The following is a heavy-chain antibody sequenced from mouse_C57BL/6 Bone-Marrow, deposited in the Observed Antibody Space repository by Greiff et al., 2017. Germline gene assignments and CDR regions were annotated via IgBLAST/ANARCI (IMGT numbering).Heavy chain of an antibody. CDR1: GFSLTSYG. D-gene: IGHD2-2*01. CDR3: AKIYYGYGYYAMDY. V-gene: IGHV2-4*01. Sequence: VQLQQSGPGLVQPSQSLSITCTVSGFSLTSYGVHWVRQPPGKGLEWLGVIWSGGSTDYNAAFISRLSISKDNSKSQVFFKMNSLQADDTAIYYCAKIYYGYGYYAMDYWGQGTSVTVSS. CDR2: IWSGGST. J-gene: IGHJ4*01.